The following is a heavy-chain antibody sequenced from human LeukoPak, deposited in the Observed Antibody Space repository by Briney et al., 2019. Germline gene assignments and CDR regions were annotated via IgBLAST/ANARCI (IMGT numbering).Heavy chain of an antibody. Sequence: GGSLRLSCAASGFTFSRYWMSWVRQAPGKGLEWVANIKQDGSEKYYVDSVKGRFTISRDNAKNSLYLQMNSLRAEDTAVYYCARARGYSYGALDYWGQGTLVTVS. CDR3: ARARGYSYGALDY. V-gene: IGHV3-7*01. CDR1: GFTFSRYW. CDR2: IKQDGSEK. J-gene: IGHJ4*02. D-gene: IGHD5-18*01.